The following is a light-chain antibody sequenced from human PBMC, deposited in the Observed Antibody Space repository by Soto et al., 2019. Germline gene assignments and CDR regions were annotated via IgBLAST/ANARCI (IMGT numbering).Light chain of an antibody. V-gene: IGLV2-14*01. CDR2: EVR. CDR1: SSDIGGYDY. CDR3: CSYTRTSNHYF. J-gene: IGLJ1*01. Sequence: QSALAQPASVSGSPGQSITISCTGTSSDIGGYDYVSWYQQRPGKAPKLMIYEVRYRPSGVSNRFSGSKSGDTASLTISGLQAEDEADYYCCSYTRTSNHYFFGSGTKVIVL.